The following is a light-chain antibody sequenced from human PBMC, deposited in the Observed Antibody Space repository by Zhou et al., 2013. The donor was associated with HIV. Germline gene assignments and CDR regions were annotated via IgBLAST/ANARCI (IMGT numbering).Light chain of an antibody. CDR1: QSISTW. CDR3: QQANSFPWT. CDR2: AAS. Sequence: DIQVTQSPSTLSASVGDRVTITCRASQSISTWLAWYQQKPGKAPKLLIYAASSLQSGVPSRFSGSGSGTEFTLTISSLQPEDFATYYCQQANSFPWTFGQGTKVEVK. V-gene: IGKV1-12*02. J-gene: IGKJ1*01.